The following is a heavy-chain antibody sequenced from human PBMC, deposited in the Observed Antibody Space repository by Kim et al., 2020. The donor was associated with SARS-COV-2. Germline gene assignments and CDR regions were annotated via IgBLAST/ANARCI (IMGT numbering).Heavy chain of an antibody. V-gene: IGHV3-30*03. Sequence: ADSVKGRFTISRDNSKNTLYLQMNSLRAEDTAVYYCASLHYYGSGSSGNYWGQGTLVTVSS. J-gene: IGHJ4*02. CDR3: ASLHYYGSGSSGNY. D-gene: IGHD3-10*01.